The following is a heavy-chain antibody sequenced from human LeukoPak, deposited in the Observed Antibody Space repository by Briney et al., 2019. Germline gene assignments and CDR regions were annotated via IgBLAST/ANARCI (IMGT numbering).Heavy chain of an antibody. CDR1: GGSISSSSYY. CDR2: IYYSVST. CDR3: ARETPRFRRHENWFDP. Sequence: SETLSLTCTVSGGSISSSSYYWGWIRQPPGKGLEWIGSIYYSVSTYYNPSLKSRVTISVDTSKNQFSLKLSSVAAADTAVYYCARETPRFRRHENWFDPWGQGTLVTVSS. D-gene: IGHD3-16*01. J-gene: IGHJ5*02. V-gene: IGHV4-39*07.